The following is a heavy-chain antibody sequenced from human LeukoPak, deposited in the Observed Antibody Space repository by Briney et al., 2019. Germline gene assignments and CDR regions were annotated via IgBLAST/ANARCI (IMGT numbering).Heavy chain of an antibody. Sequence: RGSPSPSRAASGFPVSNSFMGRVRQAPGQGLEWVSLISGGGGTYYAASVKGRFTISRGNSENSLYLQMNSLRPEDTAAYYCARVVESNSGFLAWGEGKLVIVSS. CDR3: ARVVESNSGFLA. D-gene: IGHD3-22*01. CDR1: GFPVSNSF. J-gene: IGHJ3*01. CDR2: ISGGGGT. V-gene: IGHV3-66*01.